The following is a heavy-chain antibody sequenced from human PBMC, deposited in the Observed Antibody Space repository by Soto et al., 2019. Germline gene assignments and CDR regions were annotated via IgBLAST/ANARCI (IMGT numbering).Heavy chain of an antibody. Sequence: ASVKVSCKASGYTFTSYDINWVRQATGQGLEWMGWMNPNSGNTGYAQKFQGRVTMTRNTSISTAYMELSSLRSEDTAVYYCARDLITIFGTGMDVWGQGTTVTVSS. CDR1: GYTFTSYD. D-gene: IGHD3-3*01. J-gene: IGHJ6*02. V-gene: IGHV1-8*01. CDR2: MNPNSGNT. CDR3: ARDLITIFGTGMDV.